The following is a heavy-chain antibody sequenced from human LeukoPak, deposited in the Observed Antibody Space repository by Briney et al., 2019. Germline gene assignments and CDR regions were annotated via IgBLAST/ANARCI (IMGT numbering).Heavy chain of an antibody. CDR3: TTDPGANALLLLDY. Sequence: PGGSLRLSCAASGFTFSNAWMSWVRQAPGKGLEWVGRIKSKTDGGTTDYAAPVKGRFTISRDDSKNTLYLQMNSLKTEDTAVYYCTTDPGANALLLLDYWGQGTLVTVSS. CDR2: IKSKTDGGTT. CDR1: GFTFSNAW. J-gene: IGHJ4*02. D-gene: IGHD2-15*01. V-gene: IGHV3-15*01.